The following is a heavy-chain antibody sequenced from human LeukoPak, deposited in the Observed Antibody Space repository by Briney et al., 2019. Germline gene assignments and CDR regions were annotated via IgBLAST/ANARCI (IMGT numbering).Heavy chain of an antibody. CDR1: GGSITSTNY. V-gene: IGHV4-4*02. CDR3: AREGGPYRPLDY. Sequence: SGTLSLTCGVSGGSITSTNYWTWVRQPPGKGLEWIGEVNLQGSTNYNPSLMGRVAISVDMSENHISLQLTSVTGADTAVYYCAREGGPYRPLDYSGQGTLVTVSS. CDR2: VNLQGST. J-gene: IGHJ4*02.